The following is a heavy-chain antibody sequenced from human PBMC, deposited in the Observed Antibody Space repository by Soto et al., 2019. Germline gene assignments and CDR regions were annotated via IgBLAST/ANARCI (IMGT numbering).Heavy chain of an antibody. J-gene: IGHJ5*02. V-gene: IGHV4-34*01. Sequence: QVQLQQWGAGLLKPSETLSLTCAVYGGSFSGYYWSWIRQPPGKGLEWIGEINHSGSTNYNPSLKSRVTISVDTSKNQFSLKLSSVTAADTAVYYCAKGGYSYGRNWFDPWGQGTLVTVSS. CDR3: AKGGYSYGRNWFDP. D-gene: IGHD5-18*01. CDR2: INHSGST. CDR1: GGSFSGYY.